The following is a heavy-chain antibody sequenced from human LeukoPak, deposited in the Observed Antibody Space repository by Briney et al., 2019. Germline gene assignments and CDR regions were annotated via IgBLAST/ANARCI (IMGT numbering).Heavy chain of an antibody. CDR2: INPNYGGI. V-gene: IGHV1-2*02. CDR3: ARAAYGDY. D-gene: IGHD3-16*01. CDR1: GYTFTDYY. Sequence: GASVKVSFKASGYTFTDYYMHWVRQAPGQGLEGMGWINPNYGGIHYAQNFQGRVTMTRDTSISTAYMELSRLRSDDTAVYYCARAAYGDYWGQGTLVTVSS. J-gene: IGHJ4*02.